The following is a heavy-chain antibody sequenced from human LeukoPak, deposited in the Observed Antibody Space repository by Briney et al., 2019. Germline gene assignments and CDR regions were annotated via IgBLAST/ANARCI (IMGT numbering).Heavy chain of an antibody. J-gene: IGHJ4*02. D-gene: IGHD3-22*01. CDR3: ARNSDSSGYSGFDY. V-gene: IGHV3-48*03. Sequence: GGSLRLSCAASGFTFSSYEMNWVGQAPGKGLEWVSYISSSGSTIYYADSVKGRFTISRDNAKNSLYLQMNSLRAEDTAVYYCARNSDSSGYSGFDYWGQGTLVTVSS. CDR1: GFTFSSYE. CDR2: ISSSGSTI.